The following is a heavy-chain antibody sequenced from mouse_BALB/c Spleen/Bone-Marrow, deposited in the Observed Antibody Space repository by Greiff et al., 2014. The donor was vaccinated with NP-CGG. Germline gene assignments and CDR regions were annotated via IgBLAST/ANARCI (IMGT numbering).Heavy chain of an antibody. CDR1: GFSLASYG. V-gene: IGHV2-9*02. D-gene: IGHD2-3*01. CDR2: IRAGGAT. CDR3: TREREGDGYYDFDY. J-gene: IGHJ2*01. Sequence: VHLVESGPGLVAPSQSLTITCTVSGFSLASYGIHWVRQPPGKGLEWLGVIRAGGATNYNSALMSRLSISKDNSKSQVFLKMNSLQIDDTAMFYCTREREGDGYYDFDYWGQGTIFTVSS.